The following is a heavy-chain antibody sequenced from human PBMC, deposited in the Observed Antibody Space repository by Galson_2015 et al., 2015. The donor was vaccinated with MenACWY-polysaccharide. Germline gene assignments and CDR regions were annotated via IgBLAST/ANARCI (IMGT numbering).Heavy chain of an antibody. CDR3: ARDRTYTHYLGY. V-gene: IGHV3-33*01. CDR2: IWSDGSNE. Sequence: SLRLSCAASGFTFSSYGMHWVRQAPGKGLEWVAVIWSDGSNEYYADSVKGRFTVSRDNSKNTLYLQMNSLRTEDAAVYYCARDRTYTHYLGYWGQGTLVTVPS. CDR1: GFTFSSYG. J-gene: IGHJ4*02. D-gene: IGHD1-1*01.